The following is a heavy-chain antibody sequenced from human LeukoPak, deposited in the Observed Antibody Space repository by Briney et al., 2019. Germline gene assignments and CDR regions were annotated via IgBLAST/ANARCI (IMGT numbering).Heavy chain of an antibody. D-gene: IGHD4-17*01. J-gene: IGHJ4*02. CDR3: ARDNGDYNFDY. Sequence: ASVKVSCKASGYTFTSYGISWVRQAPGQGLEWMGWISVYRSKTNYAQKLQGRITLTTDASTRTTFMELRSLRSDDTAVYYCARDNGDYNFDYWGQGTLVTVSS. CDR1: GYTFTSYG. V-gene: IGHV1-18*01. CDR2: ISVYRSKT.